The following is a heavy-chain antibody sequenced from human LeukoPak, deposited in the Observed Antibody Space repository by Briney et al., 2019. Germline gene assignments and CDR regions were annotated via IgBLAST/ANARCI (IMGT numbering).Heavy chain of an antibody. Sequence: SETLSLTCTVSGGSISTYYWSWIRQPPGKGLEWIGSIYHSGSTYYNPSLKSRVTISLDTSENQFSLSLNSVTAADSAVYFCASSRGPSSSWSFDSWGQGVLVTVSS. J-gene: IGHJ4*02. CDR2: IYHSGST. D-gene: IGHD6-13*01. CDR3: ASSRGPSSSWSFDS. V-gene: IGHV4-59*01. CDR1: GGSISTYY.